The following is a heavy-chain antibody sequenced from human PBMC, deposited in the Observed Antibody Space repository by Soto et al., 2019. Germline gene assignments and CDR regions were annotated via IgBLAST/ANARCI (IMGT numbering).Heavy chain of an antibody. CDR1: GGSISSSNW. CDR3: ARDKITGLFAY. J-gene: IGHJ4*02. V-gene: IGHV4-4*02. Sequence: PSETLSLTCAVSGGSISSSNWWSWVRQPPGKGLDWIGEIYHSGSTNYNPSLKSRVTISVDKSKNQFSLKLRSVAAADTAVYYCARDKITGLFAYWGQGTLVTVSS. CDR2: IYHSGST. D-gene: IGHD2-8*02.